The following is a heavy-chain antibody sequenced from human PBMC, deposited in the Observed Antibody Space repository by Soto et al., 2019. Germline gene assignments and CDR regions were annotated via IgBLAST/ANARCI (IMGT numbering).Heavy chain of an antibody. CDR3: VKDFWQYNWNDHAFDI. J-gene: IGHJ3*02. CDR1: GFTFSSYA. D-gene: IGHD1-1*01. Sequence: GESLKISCSASGFTFSSYAMHWVRQAPGKGLEYVSAISSNGGSTYYADSVKGRFTISRDNSKNTLYLQMSSLRAEDTAVYYCVKDFWQYNWNDHAFDIWGQGTMVTVSS. CDR2: ISSNGGST. V-gene: IGHV3-64D*09.